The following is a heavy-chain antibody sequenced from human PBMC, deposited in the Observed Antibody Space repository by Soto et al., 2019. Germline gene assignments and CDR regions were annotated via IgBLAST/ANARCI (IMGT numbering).Heavy chain of an antibody. CDR1: GFIFSHNY. Sequence: QVQMVESGGGLVKPGGPLRLSCAASGFIFSHNYMGWIRQAPGKGLEWVSYINPTSGHINYADSVKGRFTISRDNARNSLDLQTNRLAADDTAMYYCARLPYSAYNRHFDYWGQGTLVTVSS. CDR3: ARLPYSAYNRHFDY. V-gene: IGHV3-11*06. CDR2: INPTSGHI. D-gene: IGHD4-4*01. J-gene: IGHJ4*02.